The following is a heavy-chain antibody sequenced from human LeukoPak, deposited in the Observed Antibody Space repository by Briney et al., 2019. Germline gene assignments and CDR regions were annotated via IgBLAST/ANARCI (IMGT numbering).Heavy chain of an antibody. Sequence: GGSLRLSCAASGFTFSSYWMSWVRQAPGKGLEWVANIKQDGSNKYYADSVKGRFTISRDNSKNTLYLQMNSLRAEDTAVYYCAKWGFLEPPYYYYYMDVWGKGTTVTVSS. CDR2: IKQDGSNK. V-gene: IGHV3-7*01. CDR3: AKWGFLEPPYYYYYMDV. D-gene: IGHD3-3*01. CDR1: GFTFSSYW. J-gene: IGHJ6*03.